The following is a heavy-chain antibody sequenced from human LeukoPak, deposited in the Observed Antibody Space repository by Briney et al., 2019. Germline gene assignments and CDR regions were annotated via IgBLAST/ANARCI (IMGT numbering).Heavy chain of an antibody. CDR3: ARGRPHGNDY. Sequence: GGSLRLSCAASGFTFSSYWMNWARQAPGKGLEWVASINHNGNVNYYVDSVKGRFTISRDNAKNTLYLQMNSLRVEDTAVYYCARGRPHGNDYWGQGTLVTVSS. J-gene: IGHJ4*02. V-gene: IGHV3-7*01. D-gene: IGHD4-23*01. CDR2: INHNGNVN. CDR1: GFTFSSYW.